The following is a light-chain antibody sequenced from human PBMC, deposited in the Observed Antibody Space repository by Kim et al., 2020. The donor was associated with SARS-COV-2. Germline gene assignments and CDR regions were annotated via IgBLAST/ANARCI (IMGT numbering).Light chain of an antibody. CDR2: STN. CDR1: SGSVSTTYN. V-gene: IGLV8-61*01. J-gene: IGLJ3*02. CDR3: VLYMGSALV. Sequence: PGGTVTLNCGLRSGSVSTTYNPSWYQQTPGQALRTLIYSTNTRSSGVPDRFSGSILGNKAALTITGAQADDESDYYCVLYMGSALVFGGGTQLTVL.